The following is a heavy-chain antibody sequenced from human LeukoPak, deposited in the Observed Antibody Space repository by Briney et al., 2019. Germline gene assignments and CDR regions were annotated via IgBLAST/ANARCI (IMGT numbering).Heavy chain of an antibody. V-gene: IGHV1-46*01. D-gene: IGHD3-22*01. CDR2: INPSGGST. CDR3: ARRAVRYDSSGYYSIIDY. Sequence: ASVKVSCKASGYTFTSYYMHWVRQAPGQGLEWMGIINPSGGSTSYAQKFQGRVTMTRDTSTSTVYMELSSLRSEDTAVYHCARRAVRYDSSGYYSIIDYWGQGTLVTVSS. CDR1: GYTFTSYY. J-gene: IGHJ4*02.